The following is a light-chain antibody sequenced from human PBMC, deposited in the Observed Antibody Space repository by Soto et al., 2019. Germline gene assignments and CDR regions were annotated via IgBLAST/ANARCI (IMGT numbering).Light chain of an antibody. J-gene: IGKJ1*01. CDR2: GAS. V-gene: IGKV3-20*01. Sequence: EIVFTQSRCTLCMSXAGRATHAXXXSQSVSSSYLAWYQQKPGQAPRLLIYGASSRATGIPDRFSGSGSGTDFTLTISRLEPEDFAVYYCQQYGSSPRTFGQGTKVDIK. CDR1: QSVSSSY. CDR3: QQYGSSPRT.